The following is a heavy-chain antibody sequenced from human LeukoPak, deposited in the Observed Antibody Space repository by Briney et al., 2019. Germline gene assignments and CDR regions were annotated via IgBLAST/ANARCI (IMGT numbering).Heavy chain of an antibody. CDR3: GRVGSEGSCSGGSCYSIDC. V-gene: IGHV3-21*01. CDR2: ITSSSSYI. J-gene: IGHJ4*02. D-gene: IGHD2-15*01. Sequence: PGGFLRLSCAASGFTFSSYSMNWVRQAPGKGLEWVSSITSSSSYIYYADSMKGRFTISRDNAKNSLYLQMNSLRAEDTAVYYCGRVGSEGSCSGGSCYSIDCWGQGTLVTVSS. CDR1: GFTFSSYS.